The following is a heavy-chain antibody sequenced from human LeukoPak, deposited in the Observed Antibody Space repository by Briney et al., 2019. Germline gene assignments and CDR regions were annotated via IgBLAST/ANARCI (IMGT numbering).Heavy chain of an antibody. CDR1: GFTFSSYS. V-gene: IGHV3-21*01. D-gene: IGHD1-26*01. CDR2: ISSSSSYI. J-gene: IGHJ4*02. CDR3: AKESGSYFDY. Sequence: PGGSLRLSCAASGFTFSSYSMNWVRQAPGKGLEWVSSISSSSSYIYYADSVKGRFTISRDNSKNTLYLQMNSLRAEDTAVYYCAKESGSYFDYWGQGTLVTVSS.